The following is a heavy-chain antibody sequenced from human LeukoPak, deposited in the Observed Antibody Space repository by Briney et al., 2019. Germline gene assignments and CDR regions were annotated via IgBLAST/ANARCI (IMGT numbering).Heavy chain of an antibody. CDR1: GYTFTSYY. Sequence: GASVKVSCKASGYTFTSYYMHWVRQAPGQGLEWMGIINPSGGSTSYAQKFQGRVTMTRDMSTSTVYMELSSLRSEDTAVYYCARGYGSSWYSSWGPDYYYMDVWGKGTTVTVSS. J-gene: IGHJ6*03. CDR2: INPSGGST. V-gene: IGHV1-46*01. CDR3: ARGYGSSWYSSWGPDYYYMDV. D-gene: IGHD6-13*01.